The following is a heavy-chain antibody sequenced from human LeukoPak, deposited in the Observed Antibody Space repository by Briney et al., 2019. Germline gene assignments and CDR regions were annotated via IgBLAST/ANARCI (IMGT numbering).Heavy chain of an antibody. CDR1: GGSIRGHY. CDR2: IHYSGST. J-gene: IGHJ4*02. Sequence: SETLSLTCTVSGGSIRGHYWSWVRQPPGKGLEWIGYIHYSGSTEYNPSLKSRVTISVDTSKNQFSLRLTSVTAADTAVFYRAIVQASGWSDYWGQGTLVTVSS. D-gene: IGHD6-19*01. V-gene: IGHV4-59*11. CDR3: AIVQASGWSDY.